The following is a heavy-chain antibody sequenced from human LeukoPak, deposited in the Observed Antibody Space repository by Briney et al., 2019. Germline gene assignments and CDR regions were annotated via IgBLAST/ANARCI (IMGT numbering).Heavy chain of an antibody. J-gene: IGHJ6*03. CDR1: GFTFSSYW. V-gene: IGHV3-7*01. D-gene: IGHD3-3*01. CDR3: ARSDFWSGYYSPYYYYYYMDV. CDR2: IKQDGSEK. Sequence: GGSLRLSCAASGFTFSSYWMSWVRQAPGKGLEWVANIKQDGSEKYYVDSVKGRFTISGDNAKNSLYLQMNSLRAEDTAVYYCARSDFWSGYYSPYYYYYYMDVWGKGTTVTVSS.